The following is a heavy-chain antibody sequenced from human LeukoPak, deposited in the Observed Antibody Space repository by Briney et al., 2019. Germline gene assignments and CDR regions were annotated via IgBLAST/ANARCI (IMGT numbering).Heavy chain of an antibody. Sequence: SETLSLTCTVSGGSISSYDWSWIRQPPGQGLEWIGYTYYSGYTNYNPSLKSPVTISLDKSKKQFSLKLSSVTAADTAVYFCARDLVIVPSGSPLPAGWFDSWGQGTQVTVSS. CDR3: ARDLVIVPSGSPLPAGWFDS. CDR1: GGSISSYD. J-gene: IGHJ5*01. CDR2: TYYSGYT. D-gene: IGHD2/OR15-2a*01. V-gene: IGHV4-59*12.